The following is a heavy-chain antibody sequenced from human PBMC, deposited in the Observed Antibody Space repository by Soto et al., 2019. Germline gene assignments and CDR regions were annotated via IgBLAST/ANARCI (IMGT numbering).Heavy chain of an antibody. J-gene: IGHJ6*02. CDR1: GFTISNYW. CDR3: AKGQGGSIPPMGGMDV. D-gene: IGHD3-16*01. CDR2: IKQDGSEQ. V-gene: IGHV3-7*05. Sequence: VQLVESGGDLVQPGGSLRLSCAASGFTISNYWMSWVRQAPGKGLEWVANIKQDGSEQNYVGSVKGRFTISRDNAKNSPYLQMNSLRAEDTAVYYCAKGQGGSIPPMGGMDVWGQGTTVTVSS.